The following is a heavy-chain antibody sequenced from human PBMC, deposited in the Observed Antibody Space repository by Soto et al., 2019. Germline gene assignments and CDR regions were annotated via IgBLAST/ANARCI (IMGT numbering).Heavy chain of an antibody. D-gene: IGHD1-1*01. CDR3: ARTITGYFWAGAY. J-gene: IGHJ4*02. V-gene: IGHV3-23*01. CDR1: GFTFNMYA. CDR2: IGGSGANT. Sequence: PGGSLRLSCAASGFTFNMYAMSWVRQAPGKVLEWVSGIGGSGANTYYADFVKGRFTISRDNSKNTLYLQMDSLRAEDTAIYYCARTITGYFWAGAYWGQGTLVTVSS.